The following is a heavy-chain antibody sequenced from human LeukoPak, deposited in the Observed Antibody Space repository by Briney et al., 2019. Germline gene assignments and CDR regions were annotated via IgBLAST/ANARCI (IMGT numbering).Heavy chain of an antibody. J-gene: IGHJ5*02. V-gene: IGHV1-69*13. Sequence: ASVKVSCKASGGTFSSYAFSWVRQAPGQGLEWMGGIIPIFGTANYAQKFQGRVTITADESTSTAYMELSSLRSEDTAVYYCARGCSSTSCYVENWFDPWGQGTLVTVSS. CDR3: ARGCSSTSCYVENWFDP. D-gene: IGHD2-2*01. CDR1: GGTFSSYA. CDR2: IIPIFGTA.